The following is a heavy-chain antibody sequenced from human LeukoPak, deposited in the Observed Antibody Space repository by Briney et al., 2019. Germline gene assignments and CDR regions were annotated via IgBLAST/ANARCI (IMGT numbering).Heavy chain of an antibody. CDR2: ISSSSNTM. V-gene: IGHV3-48*02. Sequence: TGGSLKLSCSTSGFIFSGYTMNWVRQAPGKGLEWVSYISSSSNTMYYADSVKGRFTISRDNAKNSLYLQMNSLRDEDTAVYYCARAFDYWGQGTLVAVSS. J-gene: IGHJ4*02. CDR3: ARAFDY. CDR1: GFIFSGYT.